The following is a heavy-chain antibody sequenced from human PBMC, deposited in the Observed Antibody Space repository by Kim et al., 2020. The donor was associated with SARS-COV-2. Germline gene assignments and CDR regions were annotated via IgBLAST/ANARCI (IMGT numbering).Heavy chain of an antibody. CDR3: AGICGTTSCSDDY. J-gene: IGHJ4*02. CDR1: GFTFSSYG. V-gene: IGHV3-23*01. D-gene: IGHD2-2*01. Sequence: GGSLRLSCAASGFTFSSYGVSWVRQAPGKGLEWVSAISFGGVTDYADSVRGRFTTSRDNPKSTVYLQMNSLRAEDTAVYYCAGICGTTSCSDDYWGQGT. CDR2: ISFGGVT.